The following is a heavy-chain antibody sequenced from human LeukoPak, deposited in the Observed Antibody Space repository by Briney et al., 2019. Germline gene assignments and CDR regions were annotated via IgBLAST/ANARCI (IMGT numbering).Heavy chain of an antibody. V-gene: IGHV4-39*01. J-gene: IGHJ5*02. CDR1: GGSISSSSYY. Sequence: SETLSLTCTVSGGSISSSSYYWGWIRRPPGKGLEWVGTIYYSGKTHYNPSLKSRVTISVDTSKNQFFLNLSSVTAADTAVYFCARHKSLAGGLDPLGQGTLVTVSS. CDR3: ARHKSLAGGLDP. D-gene: IGHD3-16*01. CDR2: IYYSGKT.